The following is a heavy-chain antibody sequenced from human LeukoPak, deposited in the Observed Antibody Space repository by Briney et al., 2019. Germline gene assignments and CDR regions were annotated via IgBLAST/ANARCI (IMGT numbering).Heavy chain of an antibody. CDR2: INPDGSEK. V-gene: IGHV3-7*01. Sequence: PGGSLRLSCAASGFRFGSDWMIWVRQAPGKGLEWVANINPDGSEKYYVDSVKGRFTISRDNGKNSLYLQLNSLRADDTAVYYCARYYDPPVDDAFDIWGQGTLVTVSS. CDR3: ARYYDPPVDDAFDI. J-gene: IGHJ3*02. CDR1: GFRFGSDW. D-gene: IGHD3-16*01.